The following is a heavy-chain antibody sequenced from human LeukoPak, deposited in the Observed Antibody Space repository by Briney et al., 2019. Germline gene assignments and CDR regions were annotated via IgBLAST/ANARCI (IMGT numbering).Heavy chain of an antibody. CDR1: GGSISNYY. D-gene: IGHD3-10*01. V-gene: IGHV4-59*01. J-gene: IGHJ4*02. CDR2: IYYSGST. CDR3: ARDLGSMVRGYFGIDY. Sequence: SETLSPTCTVSGGSISNYYWSWIRQPPGKGLERIGYIYYSGSTNYNPSLKSRVTISVDTSKKQFSLKLSSVTAADTAVYYCARDLGSMVRGYFGIDYWGQGSLVTVSS.